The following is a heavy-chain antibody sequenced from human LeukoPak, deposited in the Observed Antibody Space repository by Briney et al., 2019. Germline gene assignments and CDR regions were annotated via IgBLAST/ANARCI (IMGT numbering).Heavy chain of an antibody. Sequence: ASVKVSCKASGYTFSGYYMHWVRQAPGKGLEWMGGFDPEDGETIYAQKFQGRVTMTEDTSTDTAYMELSSLRSEDTAVYYCATDRVLGYDYVWGRNQGDAFDIWGQGTMVTVSS. CDR2: FDPEDGET. D-gene: IGHD3-16*01. V-gene: IGHV1-24*01. J-gene: IGHJ3*02. CDR1: GYTFSGYY. CDR3: ATDRVLGYDYVWGRNQGDAFDI.